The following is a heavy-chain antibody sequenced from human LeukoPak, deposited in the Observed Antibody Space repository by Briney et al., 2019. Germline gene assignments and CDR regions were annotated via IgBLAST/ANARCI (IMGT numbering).Heavy chain of an antibody. V-gene: IGHV1-69*06. D-gene: IGHD6-6*01. CDR3: ARSHSSSSGHDAFNI. CDR1: GGTVTTYA. Sequence: SVKVSCKTSGGTVTTYAISWVRQAPGRGLEWMGGIIPIFDTPDHAQRFQGRVTITADRSTGTVYLELSSLRSEDTAVYYCARSHSSSSGHDAFNIWGQGTLVTVSS. J-gene: IGHJ3*02. CDR2: IIPIFDTP.